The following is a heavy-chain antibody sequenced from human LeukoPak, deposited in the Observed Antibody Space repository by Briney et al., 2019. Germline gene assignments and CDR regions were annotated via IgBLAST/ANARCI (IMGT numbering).Heavy chain of an antibody. CDR3: ARDYGGASTGTFDH. D-gene: IGHD1-26*01. J-gene: IGHJ4*02. CDR2: ISSSGTTI. CDR1: GFTFSNYE. Sequence: GGSLRLSCAASGFTFSNYEINWVRQAPGKGLEWVSSISSSGTTIYYADSVKGLFTISRDNAMNSLYLQMNSRRAEDTAVDYCARDYGGASTGTFDHWGQGTLVTGSS. V-gene: IGHV3-48*03.